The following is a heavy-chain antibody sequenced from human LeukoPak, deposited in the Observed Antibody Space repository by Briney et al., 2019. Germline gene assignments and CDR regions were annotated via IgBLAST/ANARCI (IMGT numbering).Heavy chain of an antibody. V-gene: IGHV1-2*02. Sequence: ASVKVSCKASGYTFTGYYMHWVRQAPGQGLEWMGWINPNSGGTNYAQKFQGRVTMTRDTSISTAYMELSRLRSDDTAVYYCARDFGLWLGELLYAFDIWGQGTMVTVSS. CDR2: INPNSGGT. J-gene: IGHJ3*02. D-gene: IGHD3-10*01. CDR1: GYTFTGYY. CDR3: ARDFGLWLGELLYAFDI.